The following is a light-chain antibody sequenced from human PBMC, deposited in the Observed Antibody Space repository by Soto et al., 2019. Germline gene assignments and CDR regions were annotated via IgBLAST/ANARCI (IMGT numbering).Light chain of an antibody. J-gene: IGLJ1*01. CDR3: SSYTSSAPFYV. CDR1: TTDVDSYDY. V-gene: IGLV2-14*03. Sequence: QSALTQPASVSGSPGQSITISCTGVTTDVDSYDYVSWYQQHPGQAPQLLIYDVNSRPSGISYRFSGSKSGDTASLTISGLQAEDDADYYCSSYTSSAPFYVFGAGTKVTVL. CDR2: DVN.